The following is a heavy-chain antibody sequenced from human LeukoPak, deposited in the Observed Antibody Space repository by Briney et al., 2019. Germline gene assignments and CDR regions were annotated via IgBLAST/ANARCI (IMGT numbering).Heavy chain of an antibody. Sequence: SETLSLTCTVSGGSISSSSYYWGWIRQPPGKGLEWIGSIYYSGGTYYNPSLKSRVTISVDTSKNQFSLKLSSVTAADTAVYYCAGRRDGWFDPWGQGTLVTVSS. CDR2: IYYSGGT. V-gene: IGHV4-39*01. J-gene: IGHJ5*02. CDR1: GGSISSSSYY. CDR3: AGRRDGWFDP.